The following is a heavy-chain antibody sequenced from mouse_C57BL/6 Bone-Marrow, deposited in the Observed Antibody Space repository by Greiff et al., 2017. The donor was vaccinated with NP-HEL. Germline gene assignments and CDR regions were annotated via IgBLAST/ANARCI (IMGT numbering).Heavy chain of an antibody. CDR2: IDPANGNT. CDR3: ARGGGYDGGVFDD. V-gene: IGHV14-3*01. D-gene: IGHD2-2*01. Sequence: VQLKESVAELVRPGASVKLSCTASGFNIKNTYMHWVKQRPEQGLEWIGRIDPANGNTKYAPKFQGKATLTADTSSNTAYLQLSSLTSEDTALYYCARGGGYDGGVFDDRGQGTLVTVSA. J-gene: IGHJ3*01. CDR1: GFNIKNTY.